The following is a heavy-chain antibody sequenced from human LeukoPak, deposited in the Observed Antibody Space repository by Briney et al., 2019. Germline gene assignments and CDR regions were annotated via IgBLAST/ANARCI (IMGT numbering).Heavy chain of an antibody. CDR3: ARHIPYYDILTGYYRDY. CDR2: INHSGST. V-gene: IGHV4-34*01. J-gene: IGHJ4*02. CDR1: GGSFSGYY. Sequence: PSETLSLTCAVYGGSFSGYYWSWIRQPPGKGLEWIGEINHSGSTYYNPSLKSRVTISVDTSKNQFSLKLGSVTAADTAVYYCARHIPYYDILTGYYRDYWGQGILVTVSS. D-gene: IGHD3-9*01.